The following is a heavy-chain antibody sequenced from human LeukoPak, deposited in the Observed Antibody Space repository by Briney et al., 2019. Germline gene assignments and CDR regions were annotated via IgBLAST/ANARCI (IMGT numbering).Heavy chain of an antibody. CDR3: ARLLRPHDPSGA. CDR2: IIPILGIA. V-gene: IGHV1-69*04. CDR1: GGTFSSYA. J-gene: IGHJ4*02. D-gene: IGHD7-27*01. Sequence: SVKVSCKASGGTFSSYAISWVRQAPGQGLEWMGRIIPILGIANYAQKFQGRVTITADKSTSTAYMELSSLRSDDTAVYYCARLLRPHDPSGAWGQGTLVTVSS.